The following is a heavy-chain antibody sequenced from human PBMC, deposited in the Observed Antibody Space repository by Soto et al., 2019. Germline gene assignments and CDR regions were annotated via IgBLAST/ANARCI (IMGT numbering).Heavy chain of an antibody. D-gene: IGHD1-26*01. CDR2: IFHSGST. J-gene: IGHJ5*01. CDR1: GGSVTTGSYY. Sequence: PSETLSLTCTVSGGSVTTGSYYWGWIRQPPGKGLDWIGSIFHSGSTYYSPSLKSRISLSVDTSKNQFSLKLNSVSVSDTAVYYCARQEAATGRGFWFDSWGQGTLVTVSS. CDR3: ARQEAATGRGFWFDS. V-gene: IGHV4-39*01.